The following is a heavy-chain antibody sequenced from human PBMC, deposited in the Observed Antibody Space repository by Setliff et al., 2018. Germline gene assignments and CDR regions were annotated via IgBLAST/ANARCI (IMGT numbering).Heavy chain of an antibody. D-gene: IGHD3-3*01. CDR1: GGTFSSYA. CDR3: ARVRSPALLAITNNWFDP. J-gene: IGHJ5*02. CDR2: IIPIFGTA. V-gene: IGHV1-69*13. Sequence: SVKVSCKASGGTFSSYAISWVRQAPGQGLEWMGGIIPIFGTANYAQKFQGRVTITADESTSTAYMELSSLRSEDTAVYYCARVRSPALLAITNNWFDPWGQGTLVTSPQ.